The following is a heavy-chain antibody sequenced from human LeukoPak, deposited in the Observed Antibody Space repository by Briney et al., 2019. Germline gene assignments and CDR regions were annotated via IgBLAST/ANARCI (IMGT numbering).Heavy chain of an antibody. CDR3: ARVGLRAAMVANCYFDL. V-gene: IGHV7-4-1*02. Sequence: ASVKVSCKASGGTFSSYAISWVRQAPGQGLEWMGWINTNTGNPTYAQGFTGRFVFSLDTSVSTAYLQISGLKAEDTAVYYCARVGLRAAMVANCYFDLWGRGTLVTVSS. J-gene: IGHJ2*01. CDR1: GGTFSSYA. CDR2: INTNTGNP. D-gene: IGHD5-18*01.